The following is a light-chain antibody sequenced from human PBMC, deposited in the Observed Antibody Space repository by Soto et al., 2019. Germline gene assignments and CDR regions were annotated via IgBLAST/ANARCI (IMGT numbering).Light chain of an antibody. V-gene: IGKV1-39*01. J-gene: IGKJ1*01. CDR1: QSVSDY. Sequence: DIQMTQSPSSLSASVGDRVTITCRTSQSVSDYLNWYHQKPGKAPKLLIHTASILQSGVPSRFSGSGSGTDFTLTIGGLQPEDFATYYCQQSYSAPLTFGLGTTVDFK. CDR3: QQSYSAPLT. CDR2: TAS.